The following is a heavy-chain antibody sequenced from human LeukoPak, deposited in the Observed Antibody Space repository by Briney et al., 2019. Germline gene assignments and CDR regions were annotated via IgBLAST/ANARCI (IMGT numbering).Heavy chain of an antibody. D-gene: IGHD2-2*01. CDR2: ISYDGSNK. J-gene: IGHJ4*02. V-gene: IGHV3-30*19. Sequence: GGSLRLSCAASGFTFNTYGMNWVRQAPGKGLEWVAVISYDGSNKYYADSVKGRFTISRDNSKNTLYLQMNSLRAEDTAVYYCARDYCSSTSCYPAYFDYWGQGTLVTVSS. CDR3: ARDYCSSTSCYPAYFDY. CDR1: GFTFNTYG.